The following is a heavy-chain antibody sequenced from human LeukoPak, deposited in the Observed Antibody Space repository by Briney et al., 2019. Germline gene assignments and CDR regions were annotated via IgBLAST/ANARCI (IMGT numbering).Heavy chain of an antibody. V-gene: IGHV1-69*05. CDR3: ATYYYDSSGTFDY. CDR1: GGTFSSYA. D-gene: IGHD3-22*01. CDR2: IIPIFGTA. Sequence: SXXVSCKASGGTFSSYAISWVRQAPGQGLEWMGRIIPIFGTANYAQKFQGRVTITTDESTSTAYMELSSLRSEDTAVYYCATYYYDSSGTFDYWGQGTLVTVSS. J-gene: IGHJ4*02.